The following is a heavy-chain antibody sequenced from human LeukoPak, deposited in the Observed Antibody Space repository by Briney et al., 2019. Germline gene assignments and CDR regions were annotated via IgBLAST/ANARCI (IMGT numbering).Heavy chain of an antibody. Sequence: PGGSLRLSCAASGFTFSSYGMHWVRQAPGKGLEWVAVIWYDGSNKYYADSVKGRFTISRDNSKNTLYLQMNSLRAEDTAVYYCARDRTQDSSSWDDNWFDPWGQGTLVTVSS. V-gene: IGHV3-33*01. J-gene: IGHJ5*02. CDR1: GFTFSSYG. D-gene: IGHD6-13*01. CDR2: IWYDGSNK. CDR3: ARDRTQDSSSWDDNWFDP.